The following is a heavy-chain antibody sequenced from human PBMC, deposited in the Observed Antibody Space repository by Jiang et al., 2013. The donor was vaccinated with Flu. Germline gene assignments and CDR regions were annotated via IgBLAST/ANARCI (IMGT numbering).Heavy chain of an antibody. CDR1: GDSVSSNSAA. V-gene: IGHV6-1*01. D-gene: IGHD6-19*01. J-gene: IGHJ5*02. Sequence: QTLSLTCAISGDSVSSNSAAWNWIRQSPSRGLEWLGRTYYRSKWYNDYAVSVKSRITINPDTSRNQFSLQLNSVTPEDTAVYYCAKTSIAVAGTVGGSYYVNWFDPWGQGTLVTVSS. CDR2: TYYRSKWYN. CDR3: AKTSIAVAGTVGGSYYVNWFDP.